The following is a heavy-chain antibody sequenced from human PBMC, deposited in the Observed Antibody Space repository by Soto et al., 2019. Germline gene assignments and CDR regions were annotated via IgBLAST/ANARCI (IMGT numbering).Heavy chain of an antibody. CDR1: GYTFTSYG. J-gene: IGHJ4*02. CDR3: ARAYNPYCTNGVCFFGY. Sequence: GASVKVSCKASGYTFTSYGISWVRQAPGQGLEWMGWISAYNGNTNYAQKLQGRVTMTTDTSTSTAYMELRSLRSDDTAVYYCARAYNPYCTNGVCFFGYWGQGTLVTVSS. D-gene: IGHD2-8*01. CDR2: ISAYNGNT. V-gene: IGHV1-18*01.